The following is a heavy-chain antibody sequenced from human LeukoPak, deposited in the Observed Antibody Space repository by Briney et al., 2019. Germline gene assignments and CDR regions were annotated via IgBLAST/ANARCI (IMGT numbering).Heavy chain of an antibody. Sequence: SETLSLTCTVSGGSISNSSYYWGWIRQPPGKGLEWIGSIYYSGSTYYNPSLKSRVTISVDTSKNQFSLKLSSVTAADTAVYYCARVGDNCSSTSCYDYWGQGTLVTVSS. J-gene: IGHJ4*02. D-gene: IGHD2-2*01. CDR1: GGSISNSSYY. CDR3: ARVGDNCSSTSCYDY. CDR2: IYYSGST. V-gene: IGHV4-39*07.